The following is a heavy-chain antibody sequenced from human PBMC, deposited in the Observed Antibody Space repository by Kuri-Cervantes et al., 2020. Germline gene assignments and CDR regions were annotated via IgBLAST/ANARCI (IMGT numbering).Heavy chain of an antibody. CDR1: GFTFSSYG. J-gene: IGHJ4*02. D-gene: IGHD3-10*01. Sequence: GESLKISCAASGFTFSSYGMHWVRQAPGKGLEWVANIKEDGNEKYYVDSVKGRFTISRDNAKNSLYLQMNSLRAEDTAVYYCARAGGDLYYGSGLDYWGQGTLVTVSS. CDR3: ARAGGDLYYGSGLDY. V-gene: IGHV3-7*01. CDR2: IKEDGNEK.